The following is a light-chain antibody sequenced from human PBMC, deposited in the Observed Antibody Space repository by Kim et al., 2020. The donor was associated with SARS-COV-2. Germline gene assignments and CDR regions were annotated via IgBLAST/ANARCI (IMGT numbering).Light chain of an antibody. V-gene: IGLV2-8*01. Sequence: QSALTQPASVSGSPGQSITISCTGTSSDVGGYNYVSWYQQHPGKAPKLMTSDVNKRPSGVPDRFSGSKSGNTASLTVSGLQAEDEADYYCCSHPATFGGGTQLTVL. CDR2: DVN. CDR3: CSHPAT. J-gene: IGLJ2*01. CDR1: SSDVGGYNY.